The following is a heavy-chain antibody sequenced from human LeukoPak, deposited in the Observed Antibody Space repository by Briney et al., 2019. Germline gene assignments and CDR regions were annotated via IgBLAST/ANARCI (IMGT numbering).Heavy chain of an antibody. Sequence: PGGSLRLSCAASGSTLSSYAMNWVRQAPGKGLEWVSGISGSGSAYYADSVKGRFSISRDKSKNTVYLQMDSLRAEDTAVYYCAKRGAEVGASVAPGDYWGQGTLLTVSS. CDR1: GSTLSSYA. CDR3: AKRGAEVGASVAPGDY. CDR2: ISGSGSA. J-gene: IGHJ4*02. V-gene: IGHV3-23*01. D-gene: IGHD1-26*01.